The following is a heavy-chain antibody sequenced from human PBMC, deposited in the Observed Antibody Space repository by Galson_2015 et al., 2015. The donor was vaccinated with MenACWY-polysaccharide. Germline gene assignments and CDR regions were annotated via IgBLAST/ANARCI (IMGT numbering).Heavy chain of an antibody. J-gene: IGHJ4*02. D-gene: IGHD3-22*01. CDR3: VTHPKGTDSRWYDY. CDR2: IKSDGSST. Sequence: SLRLSCAASGFTFSTYWMHWVRQAPGKGLVWVSRIKSDGSSTSYADSVKGRFTISRDNSKNTLYLQMNNLRADDTAIYSCVTHPKGTDSRWYDYWGQGTLVTVSS. CDR1: GFTFSTYW. V-gene: IGHV3-74*01.